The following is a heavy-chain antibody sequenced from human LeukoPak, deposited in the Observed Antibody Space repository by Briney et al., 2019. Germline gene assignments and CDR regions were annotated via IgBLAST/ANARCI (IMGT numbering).Heavy chain of an antibody. V-gene: IGHV3-7*01. CDR2: MKQDGSQK. CDR1: GFTFSTYW. CDR3: ARDRGYSNYYDY. Sequence: GGSLRLSCAASGFTFSTYWMTWVRQAPGKGLEGVANMKQDGSQKVYVDSVKGRFTISRDNAKNSVYLQMNNLRAEDTALYYCARDRGYSNYYDYWGQGTLVTVSS. J-gene: IGHJ4*02. D-gene: IGHD5-12*01.